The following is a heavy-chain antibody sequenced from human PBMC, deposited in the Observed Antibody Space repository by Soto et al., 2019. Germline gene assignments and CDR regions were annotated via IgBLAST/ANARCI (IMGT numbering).Heavy chain of an antibody. V-gene: IGHV4-34*01. J-gene: IGHJ5*02. D-gene: IGHD2-2*01. CDR2: INHSGST. Sequence: SETLSLTCAVYGGSFSGYYWSWIRQHPGKGLEWIGEINHSGSTNYNPSLKSRVTISVDTSKNQFSLKLSSVTAADTAVYYCARGGYCSSTSCQLAHWFDPWGQGTLVTVSS. CDR1: GGSFSGYY. CDR3: ARGGYCSSTSCQLAHWFDP.